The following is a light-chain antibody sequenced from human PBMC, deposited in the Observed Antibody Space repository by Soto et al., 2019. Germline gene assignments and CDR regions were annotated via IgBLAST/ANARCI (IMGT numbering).Light chain of an antibody. V-gene: IGLV2-14*01. CDR1: SSDFGTYNS. J-gene: IGLJ1*01. CDR3: SSYTISGNYV. Sequence: QSALTQPASVSGSPGQSITISCTGTSSDFGTYNSVSWYQQHPGKAPKVMIYDVSNRPSGVSNRFSGSKSGNTASLTISGLQAEGEADSYCSSYTISGNYVFGPGTKLTVL. CDR2: DVS.